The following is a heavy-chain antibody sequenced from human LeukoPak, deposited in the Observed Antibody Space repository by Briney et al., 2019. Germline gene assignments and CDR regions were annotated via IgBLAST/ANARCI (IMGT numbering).Heavy chain of an antibody. Sequence: SETLSLTCTVSGGSISSYYWSWIRQPPGKGLEWIGYIYYSGSTNYNPSLKSRVTISVDTSKNQFSLKLSSVTAADTAVYYCARVAVAATVHYSDYWGQGTLVTVSS. CDR2: IYYSGST. D-gene: IGHD2-15*01. J-gene: IGHJ4*02. CDR3: ARVAVAATVHYSDY. V-gene: IGHV4-59*12. CDR1: GGSISSYY.